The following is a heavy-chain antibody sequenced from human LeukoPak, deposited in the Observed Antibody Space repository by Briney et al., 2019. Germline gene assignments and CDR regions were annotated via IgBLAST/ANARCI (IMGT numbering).Heavy chain of an antibody. D-gene: IGHD2-2*01. CDR2: IYYSGST. V-gene: IGHV4-39*07. CDR3: ARMYSSTIPPGY. J-gene: IGHJ4*02. Sequence: SETLSLTCTVSGGSISSSSYYWGWIRQPPGKGLEWIGSIYYSGSTYYNPSLKSRVTMSVDTSKNQFSLNVSSVTAADTAVYYCARMYSSTIPPGYWGQGTLVTVSS. CDR1: GGSISSSSYY.